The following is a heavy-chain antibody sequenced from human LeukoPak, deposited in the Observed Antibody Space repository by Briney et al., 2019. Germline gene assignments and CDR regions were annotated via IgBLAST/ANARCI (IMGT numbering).Heavy chain of an antibody. CDR3: ARHLPINRGGYYGMDV. CDR2: IYYSGST. D-gene: IGHD3-10*01. J-gene: IGHJ6*02. CDR1: GGSISSGGYY. Sequence: SETLSLTCTVSGGSISSGGYYWSWLRQHPGKGLEWIGYIYYSGSTYYNPSLKSRVTISVDTSKNQFSLKLSSVTAADTAVYYCARHLPINRGGYYGMDVWGQGTTVTVSS. V-gene: IGHV4-31*03.